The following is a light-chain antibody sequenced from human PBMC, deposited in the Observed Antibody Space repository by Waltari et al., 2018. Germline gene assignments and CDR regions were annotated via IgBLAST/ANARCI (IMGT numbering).Light chain of an antibody. CDR2: VNSDGSH. V-gene: IGLV4-69*01. J-gene: IGLJ3*02. CDR1: SGHSSNV. Sequence: QLVLTQSPSASASLGASVKLTCTLSSGHSSNVIAWLQQRPEKGPRYLMKVNSDGSHSKGDEIPDRFSGSSSGAERYLTISNRQSEDEADYFCQTGGHGTWVFGGGTTLTGL. CDR3: QTGGHGTWV.